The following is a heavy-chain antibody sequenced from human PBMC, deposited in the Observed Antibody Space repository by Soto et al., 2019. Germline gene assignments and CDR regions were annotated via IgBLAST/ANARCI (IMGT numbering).Heavy chain of an antibody. Sequence: SETLSLTCTVSGGSVNSGGYHWSWIRQHPGKGLEWIGDIYYSGSTYYNPSLKSRVTISIDTPTNHFSLHLSALTAADTAVYYCARAPIPNWNYYGMDVWGQGTTVTVSS. CDR1: GGSVNSGGYH. CDR3: ARAPIPNWNYYGMDV. D-gene: IGHD1-1*01. V-gene: IGHV4-31*03. J-gene: IGHJ6*02. CDR2: IYYSGST.